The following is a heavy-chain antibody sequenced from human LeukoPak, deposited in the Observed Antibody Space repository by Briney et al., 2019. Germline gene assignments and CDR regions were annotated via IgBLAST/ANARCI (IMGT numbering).Heavy chain of an antibody. CDR1: GGSISSYY. J-gene: IGHJ4*02. CDR3: SSLARGCSYGSGFLDY. D-gene: IGHD5-18*01. V-gene: IGHV4-59*01. Sequence: KPSETLSLTCTVSGGSISSYYWSWIRQPPGKGLEWIGYIYYSGSTNYNPSLKSRVTISVDTSKNQFSLKLSSVTAADTAVYYCSSLARGCSYGSGFLDYWGQGTLVTVSS. CDR2: IYYSGST.